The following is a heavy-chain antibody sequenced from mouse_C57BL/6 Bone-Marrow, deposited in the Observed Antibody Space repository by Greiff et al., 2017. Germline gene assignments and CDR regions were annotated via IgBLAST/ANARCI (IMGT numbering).Heavy chain of an antibody. CDR1: GYTFTDYE. CDR2: IGPGTGDN. Sequence: QVQLQQSGAELVRPGASVTLSCKASGYTFTDYEMHWVKQTPVHGLEWIGAIGPGTGDNAYTQKFKGKSILTADKSSSTAYMELRSLTSEDSDFYYWTRRGGSNYVAYWGQGTLVTVSA. J-gene: IGHJ3*01. D-gene: IGHD2-5*01. V-gene: IGHV1-15*01. CDR3: TRRGGSNYVAY.